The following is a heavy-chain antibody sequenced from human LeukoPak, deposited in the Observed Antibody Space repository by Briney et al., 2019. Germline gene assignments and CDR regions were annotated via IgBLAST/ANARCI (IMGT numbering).Heavy chain of an antibody. CDR3: ARTTEGYAGGPGYSYYYYMDV. CDR2: IHYSGST. J-gene: IGHJ6*03. Sequence: SETLSLTCTVSGGSISSYYWSWIRQPPGKGLEWIGYIHYSGSTHYNPSLKSRVTISVDTSKNQVSLKLRSVTAADTAVYYCARTTEGYAGGPGYSYYYYMDVWGKGTTVTISS. CDR1: GGSISSYY. D-gene: IGHD5-12*01. V-gene: IGHV4-59*01.